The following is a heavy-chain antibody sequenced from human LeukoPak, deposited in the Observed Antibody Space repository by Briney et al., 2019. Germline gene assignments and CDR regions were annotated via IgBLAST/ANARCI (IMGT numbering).Heavy chain of an antibody. CDR1: GGSFSGYY. D-gene: IGHD6-19*01. CDR3: ARGIAVAGRGTPSRWFDP. V-gene: IGHV4-34*01. CDR2: INHSGST. Sequence: SETLSLTCAVYGGSFSGYYWSWIRQPPGKGLEWIGEINHSGSTNYNPSLKSRVTISVDTSKNQFSLKLSSVTAADTAVYYCARGIAVAGRGTPSRWFDPWGQGTLVTVSS. J-gene: IGHJ5*02.